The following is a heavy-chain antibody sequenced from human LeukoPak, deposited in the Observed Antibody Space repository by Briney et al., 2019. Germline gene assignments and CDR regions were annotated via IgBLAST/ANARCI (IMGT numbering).Heavy chain of an antibody. CDR3: ARDTRGLYGSGSRWFDP. V-gene: IGHV4-59*12. J-gene: IGHJ5*02. D-gene: IGHD3-10*01. Sequence: SETLSLTCTVSGGSISSYYWSWIRQPPGKGLEWIGYIYYSGSTNYNPSLKSRVTISVDTSKNQFSLKLSSVTAADTAVYYCARDTRGLYGSGSRWFDPWGQGTLVTVSS. CDR1: GGSISSYY. CDR2: IYYSGST.